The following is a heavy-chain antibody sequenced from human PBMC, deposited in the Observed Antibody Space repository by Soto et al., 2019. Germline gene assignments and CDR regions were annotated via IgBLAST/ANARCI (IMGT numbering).Heavy chain of an antibody. CDR3: ARVGYGDYFPMNPIDY. J-gene: IGHJ4*02. V-gene: IGHV3-21*01. Sequence: EVQLVESGGGLVKPGGSLRLSCAASGFTFSSYSMNWVRQAPGKGLEWVSSISSSSSYIYYADSVKGRFTISRDNAKNSLYLQMNSLRAEDTAVYYCARVGYGDYFPMNPIDYWGQGTLVTVSS. CDR2: ISSSSSYI. D-gene: IGHD4-17*01. CDR1: GFTFSSYS.